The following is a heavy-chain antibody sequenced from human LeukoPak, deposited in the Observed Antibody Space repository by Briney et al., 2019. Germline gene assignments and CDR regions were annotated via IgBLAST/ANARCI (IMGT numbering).Heavy chain of an antibody. D-gene: IGHD6-13*01. J-gene: IGHJ4*02. Sequence: GGSLKLSFGASGFTFRNYGMHRGRQAPGQGLEGVAVIWYDGSNKYYADSVKGRFTLSRDNSKNTLFLQMNSLRPEDTAVYFCARDLTQLALFDYWGQGTLVTVSS. CDR3: ARDLTQLALFDY. CDR1: GFTFRNYG. V-gene: IGHV3-33*01. CDR2: IWYDGSNK.